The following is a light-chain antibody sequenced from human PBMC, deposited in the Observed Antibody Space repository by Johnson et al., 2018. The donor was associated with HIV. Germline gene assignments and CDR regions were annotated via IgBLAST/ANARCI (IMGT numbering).Light chain of an antibody. J-gene: IGLJ1*01. CDR3: GTWDNSLSANV. Sequence: QSVFTQPPSVSAAPGQRVTISCSGSSSNIGNNYVSWYQQLPGTAPKLLIYDNNKRPSGIPDRFSGSKSGTSATLGITGLQTGDEATYYCGTWDNSLSANVFGTGAKFTVL. CDR1: SSNIGNNY. CDR2: DNN. V-gene: IGLV1-51*01.